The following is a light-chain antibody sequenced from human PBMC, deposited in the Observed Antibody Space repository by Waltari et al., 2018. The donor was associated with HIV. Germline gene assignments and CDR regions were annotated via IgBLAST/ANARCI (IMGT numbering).Light chain of an antibody. CDR1: SGIHVGTYR. V-gene: IGLV5-45*01. CDR3: MSWHSSAWV. J-gene: IGLJ3*02. CDR2: YRSDSEK. Sequence: QAVLTQPASLSASPGASASLTCTLRSGIHVGTYRIYWYQQKPGRPPRYLLRYRSDSEKEQGSGVPSRFAGSQEASANAGILLISGLQSEDEADYYCMSWHSSAWVFGGGTKLTVL.